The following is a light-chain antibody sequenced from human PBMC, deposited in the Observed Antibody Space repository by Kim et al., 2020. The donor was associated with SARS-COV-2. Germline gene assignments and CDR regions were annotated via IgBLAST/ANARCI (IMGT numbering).Light chain of an antibody. J-gene: IGLJ2*01. Sequence: TVTIPCTRSSDSIASNYVQWYQQRPGSAPTTVIYEDNQRPSGVPDRFSGSIDSSSNAASLTISGLKTEDEADYYCQSYDSSNHVVFGGGTQLTVL. V-gene: IGLV6-57*03. CDR3: QSYDSSNHVV. CDR1: SDSIASNY. CDR2: EDN.